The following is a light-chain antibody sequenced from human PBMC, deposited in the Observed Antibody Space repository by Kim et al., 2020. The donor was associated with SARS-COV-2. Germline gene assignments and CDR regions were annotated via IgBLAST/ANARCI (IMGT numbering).Light chain of an antibody. CDR3: QAWDSSTVV. CDR2: QAS. Sequence: SYELTHPPSVSVSPGQTASITCSGDKLGDKYACWYQQKPGQSPVLVLYQASKRPSGIPERFSGSNSGNTATLTISGTQAMDEADYYCQAWDSSTVVFGGGTQLTVL. J-gene: IGLJ2*01. CDR1: KLGDKY. V-gene: IGLV3-1*01.